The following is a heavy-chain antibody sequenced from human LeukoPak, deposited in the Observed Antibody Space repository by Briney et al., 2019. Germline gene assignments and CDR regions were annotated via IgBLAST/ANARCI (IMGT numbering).Heavy chain of an antibody. CDR1: GVSFSGYY. Sequence: PSETLSLTCAVYGVSFSGYYWSWIRQPPGKGLEWIGEINHSGSTNYNPSLKSRVTISVDTPKNHFSLKLNSVTAADTAVYYCAGSVYGDFDYWGRGTLVTVSS. V-gene: IGHV4-34*01. J-gene: IGHJ4*02. CDR2: INHSGST. CDR3: AGSVYGDFDY. D-gene: IGHD4-17*01.